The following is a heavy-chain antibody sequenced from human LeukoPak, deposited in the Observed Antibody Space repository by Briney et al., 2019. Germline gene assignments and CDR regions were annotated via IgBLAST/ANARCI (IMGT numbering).Heavy chain of an antibody. D-gene: IGHD3-22*01. Sequence: PGGCPRLSCAASALTFSGTARHWVRRASGKGRNGVGGFIIKANSYATAYAASVKGRFTISRDDSKNTAYLQMNSLKSDDTAVYYCTSWANYYDSSGYWSMPDYWGQGTLVTVPS. CDR2: FIIKANSYAT. V-gene: IGHV3-73*01. CDR1: ALTFSGTA. CDR3: TSWANYYDSSGYWSMPDY. J-gene: IGHJ4*02.